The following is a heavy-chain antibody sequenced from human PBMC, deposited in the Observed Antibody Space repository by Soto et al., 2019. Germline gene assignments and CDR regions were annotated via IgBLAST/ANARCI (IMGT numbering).Heavy chain of an antibody. J-gene: IGHJ5*02. Sequence: EVQLVESGGKLIQPGGSLRLSCATSGLTFRSHAMNWVRQAPGKGLEWIAYISKTGTTIKYADSVRGRFTISRDQARGSLYLQMNSLRAQDTAVYYCTTDGNTPNWFGPWGQGTLVTVSS. V-gene: IGHV3-48*03. CDR1: GLTFRSHA. CDR2: ISKTGTTI. D-gene: IGHD2-2*02. CDR3: TTDGNTPNWFGP.